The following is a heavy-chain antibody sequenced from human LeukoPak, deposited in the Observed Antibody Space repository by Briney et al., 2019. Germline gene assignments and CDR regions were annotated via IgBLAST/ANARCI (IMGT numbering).Heavy chain of an antibody. D-gene: IGHD3-22*01. Sequence: SETLSLTCAVYGGSFSGYYWSWIRQPPGKGLEWIGEINHSGSTNYNPSLKSRVTISVDTSKNQFSLKLSSVTAADTAVYYCARVSGITMIVVVNSDAFYIWGQGTMVTVSS. CDR3: ARVSGITMIVVVNSDAFYI. CDR1: GGSFSGYY. CDR2: INHSGST. V-gene: IGHV4-34*01. J-gene: IGHJ3*02.